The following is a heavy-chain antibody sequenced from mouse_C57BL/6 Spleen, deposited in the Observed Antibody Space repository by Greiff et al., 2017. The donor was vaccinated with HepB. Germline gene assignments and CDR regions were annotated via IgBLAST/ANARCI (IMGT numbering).Heavy chain of an antibody. D-gene: IGHD2-4*01. J-gene: IGHJ2*01. CDR2: IYPGDGDT. Sequence: VQLQQSGAELVKPGASVKISCKASGYAFSSYWMTWVKQRPGKGLEWIGQIYPGDGDTNYNGKFKGKATLTADKSTSTAYMQLSSLTSEDSAVYFCAREDYDYEFDYWGQGTTLTVSS. CDR3: AREDYDYEFDY. V-gene: IGHV1-80*01. CDR1: GYAFSSYW.